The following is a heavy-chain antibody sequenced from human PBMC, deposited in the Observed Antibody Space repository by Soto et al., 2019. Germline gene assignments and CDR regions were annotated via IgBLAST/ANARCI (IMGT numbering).Heavy chain of an antibody. CDR3: ARAIVVMPASDWFDP. CDR2: IFYSRST. J-gene: IGHJ5*02. Sequence: QIQLQETGPGLVKPSQTLSLTCTVSGGSITSGDYHWSWIRQPPGKGLEWIGYIFYSRSTYYNPSLKRRVTISIDPSQDQCSLKLSSVTATDTAGYYCARAIVVMPASDWFDPWGQGALVPVSS. D-gene: IGHD2-21*02. V-gene: IGHV4-30-4*01. CDR1: GGSITSGDYH.